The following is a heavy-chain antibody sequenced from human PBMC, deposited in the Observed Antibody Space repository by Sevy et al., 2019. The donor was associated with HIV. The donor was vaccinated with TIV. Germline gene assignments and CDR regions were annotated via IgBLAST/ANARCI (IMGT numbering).Heavy chain of an antibody. CDR1: GFTVSSNY. D-gene: IGHD3-10*01. CDR3: ARDQMLKYGSGSYYIGGFDY. J-gene: IGHJ4*02. Sequence: GGSLRLSCAASGFTVSSNYISWVRQAPGKGLEWVSVIYSGGSTYYADSVKGRFTISRDNSKNTLYLQMNSLRAEDTAVYYCARDQMLKYGSGSYYIGGFDYWGQGTLVTVSS. V-gene: IGHV3-66*02. CDR2: IYSGGST.